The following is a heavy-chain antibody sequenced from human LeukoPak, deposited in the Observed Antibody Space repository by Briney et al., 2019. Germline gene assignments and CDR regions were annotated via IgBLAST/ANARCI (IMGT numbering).Heavy chain of an antibody. Sequence: SETLSLTCTVSGGSISSYYWSWIQQPPGKGLEWIGYFYYSGSTNYNPSLKSRVTISVDTSKNQFSLKLSSVTAADTAVYYCARENPDIVVVPVSVVGWFDPWGQGTLVTVSS. CDR1: GGSISSYY. J-gene: IGHJ5*02. CDR3: ARENPDIVVVPVSVVGWFDP. D-gene: IGHD2-2*01. V-gene: IGHV4-59*01. CDR2: FYYSGST.